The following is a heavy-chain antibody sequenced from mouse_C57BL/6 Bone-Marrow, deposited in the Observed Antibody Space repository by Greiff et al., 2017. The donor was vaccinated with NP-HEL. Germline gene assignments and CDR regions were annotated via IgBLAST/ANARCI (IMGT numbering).Heavy chain of an antibody. CDR3: ARNSYYYGSLYYAMDY. CDR2: IWSGGST. CDR1: GFSLTSYG. J-gene: IGHJ4*01. V-gene: IGHV2-2*01. D-gene: IGHD1-1*01. Sequence: VQVVESGPGLVQPSQSLSITCTVSGFSLTSYGVHWVRQSPGKGLEWLGVIWSGGSTDYNAAFISRLSISKDNSKSQVFFKMNSLQADDTAIYYCARNSYYYGSLYYAMDYWGQGTSVTVSS.